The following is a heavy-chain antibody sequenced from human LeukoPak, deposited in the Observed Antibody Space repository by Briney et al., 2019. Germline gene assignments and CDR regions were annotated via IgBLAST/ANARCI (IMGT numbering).Heavy chain of an antibody. CDR2: IIPIFGTA. V-gene: IGHV1-69*05. Sequence: ASVKVSCKASGGTFSSYAISWVRQAPGQGLEWMGGIIPIFGTANYAQKFQGRVTMTRNTSISTAYMELSSLRSEDTAVYYCARDMTTVTPWFDPWGQGTLVTVSS. D-gene: IGHD4-17*01. CDR3: ARDMTTVTPWFDP. CDR1: GGTFSSYA. J-gene: IGHJ5*02.